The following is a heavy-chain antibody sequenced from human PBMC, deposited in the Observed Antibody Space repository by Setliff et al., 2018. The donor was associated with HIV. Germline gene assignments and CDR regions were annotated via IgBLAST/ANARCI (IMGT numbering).Heavy chain of an antibody. CDR3: ASAITVAAGRSHSYYAMDV. J-gene: IGHJ6*02. D-gene: IGHD1-20*01. CDR2: IYPDDSDT. Sequence: GESLKISCKGSGYSFTNSWIGWVRQIPGKGLEWMGIIYPDDSDTRYSPSFQGQVTISADKPISTAYLQWSSLKASDTAMYYCASAITVAAGRSHSYYAMDVWGHGTTVTVSS. V-gene: IGHV5-51*04. CDR1: GYSFTNSW.